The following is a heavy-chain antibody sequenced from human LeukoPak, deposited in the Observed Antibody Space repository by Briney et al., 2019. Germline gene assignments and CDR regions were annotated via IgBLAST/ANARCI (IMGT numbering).Heavy chain of an antibody. D-gene: IGHD3/OR15-3a*01. CDR3: ARAPDFWAGQLYFGY. J-gene: IGHJ4*02. CDR2: IYYSGST. Sequence: PSETLSLTCTVSGGSISSSSYYWGWIRQPPGKGLEWIGSIYYSGSTYYNPSLKSRVTISVDTSKNQFSLKLSSVTAADTAVYYCARAPDFWAGQLYFGYWGQGTLVTVSS. CDR1: GGSISSSSYY. V-gene: IGHV4-39*07.